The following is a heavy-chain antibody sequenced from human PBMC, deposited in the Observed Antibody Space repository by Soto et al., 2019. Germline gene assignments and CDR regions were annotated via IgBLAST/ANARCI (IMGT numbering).Heavy chain of an antibody. CDR3: ARTRDYGDYGFIDI. D-gene: IGHD4-17*01. CDR2: IWYDGSNK. V-gene: IGHV3-33*01. CDR1: GFNFSSYG. J-gene: IGHJ3*02. Sequence: GGSLRLSCAASGFNFSSYGMHWVRQAPGKGLEWVAVIWYDGSNKYYADSVKGRFTISRDNSKNTLYLQMNSLRAEDTAVYYCARTRDYGDYGFIDIWGQGTMVTVSS.